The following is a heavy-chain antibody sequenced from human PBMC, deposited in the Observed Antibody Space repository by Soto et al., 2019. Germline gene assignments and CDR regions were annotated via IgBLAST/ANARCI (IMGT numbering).Heavy chain of an antibody. CDR1: GGSISSSSYY. V-gene: IGHV4-39*01. D-gene: IGHD4-17*01. Sequence: QLQLQESGPGLVKPSETLSLTCTVSGGSISSSSYYWGWIRQPPGKGLEWIGSIYYSGSTYYNPSLKSRVTISVDTSKNQFSLKLSSVTAADTAVYYCVRRGDYDNMAFDIWGQGTMVTVSS. CDR3: VRRGDYDNMAFDI. CDR2: IYYSGST. J-gene: IGHJ3*02.